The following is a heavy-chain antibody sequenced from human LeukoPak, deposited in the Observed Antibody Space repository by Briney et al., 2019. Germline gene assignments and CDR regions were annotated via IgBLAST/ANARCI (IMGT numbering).Heavy chain of an antibody. Sequence: SETLSLTCTVSGGSISSYYWSWIRQPPGKGLEWIGYIYYSGSANYNPSLKSRVTISVDTSKNQFSLKLSSVTAADTAVYYCARETSQKGAHYMDVWGKGTTVTISS. CDR3: ARETSQKGAHYMDV. CDR1: GGSISSYY. J-gene: IGHJ6*03. V-gene: IGHV4-59*01. CDR2: IYYSGSA. D-gene: IGHD3-16*01.